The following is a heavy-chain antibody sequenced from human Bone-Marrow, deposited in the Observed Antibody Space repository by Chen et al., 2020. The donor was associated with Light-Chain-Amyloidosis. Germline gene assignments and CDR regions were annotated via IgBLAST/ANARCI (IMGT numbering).Heavy chain of an antibody. V-gene: IGHV1-69*01. CDR1: GDSFSTYA. J-gene: IGHJ6*02. CDR2: IIPIYRTP. D-gene: IGHD3-3*01. Sequence: QVHLVQSGTEVKKPGSSVKVSCKASGDSFSTYAITWVRQAPGQGLEWMGGIIPIYRTPHYAQNFQGRVTITADESTTTSYLEVSSLRSDDTGIYFCARAYRFGVARYFYAMDVWGQGTTVTVSS. CDR3: ARAYRFGVARYFYAMDV.